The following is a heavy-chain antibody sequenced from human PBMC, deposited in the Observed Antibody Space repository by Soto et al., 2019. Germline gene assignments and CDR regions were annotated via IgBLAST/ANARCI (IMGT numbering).Heavy chain of an antibody. CDR3: TREVGATAQDYFDY. CDR1: GGTFSSYA. D-gene: IGHD1-26*01. CDR2: IIPIFGTA. J-gene: IGHJ4*02. Sequence: SVKVSCKASGGTFSSYAISWVRQAPGQGLEWMGGIIPIFGTANYAQKFQGRVTITADESTSTAYMELSSLRSEDTAVYYCTREVGATAQDYFDYWGQGTLVTVSS. V-gene: IGHV1-69*13.